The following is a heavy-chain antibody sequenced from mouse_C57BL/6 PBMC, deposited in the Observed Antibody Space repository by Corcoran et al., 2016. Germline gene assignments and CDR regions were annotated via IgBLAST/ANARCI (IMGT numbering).Heavy chain of an antibody. D-gene: IGHD6-2*01. J-gene: IGHJ2*01. CDR1: GYTFTDYY. Sequence: EVQLQQSGPELVKPGASVTISCKASGYTFTDYYMNWVKQSHGKSLEWIGDINTNNGGTSYNQKIKGKATLTEDKSSSTAYMELRSLTSEDSAVYYCARFPYVSFDYWGQGTTLTVSS. CDR3: ARFPYVSFDY. V-gene: IGHV1-26*01. CDR2: INTNNGGT.